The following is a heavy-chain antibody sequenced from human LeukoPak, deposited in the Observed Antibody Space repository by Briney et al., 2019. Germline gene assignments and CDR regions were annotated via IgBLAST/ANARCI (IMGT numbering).Heavy chain of an antibody. V-gene: IGHV1-8*01. CDR2: MNPNSGNT. CDR3: AREAQGRSFPLYYFDS. D-gene: IGHD2-8*01. CDR1: GYTFTSYD. J-gene: IGHJ4*01. Sequence: ASVKVSCKTSGYTFTSYDINWVRQATGQGLEWMGWMNPNSGNTGYAQKFQGRVTMTRNTSISTAYMELSSLRSEDTAVYYCAREAQGRSFPLYYFDSWGQGTLVSV.